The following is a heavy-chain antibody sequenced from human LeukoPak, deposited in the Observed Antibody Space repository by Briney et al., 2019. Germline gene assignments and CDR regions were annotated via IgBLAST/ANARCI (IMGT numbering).Heavy chain of an antibody. Sequence: GGSLRLSCAASGFTFSSYWMSWVRQAPGKGLEWVANIKQDGSEKYYADSVKGRFTISRDNSKNTLYLQMNSLRAEDTAVYYCAKDLSSGYYFPHWGQGTLVTVSS. CDR2: IKQDGSEK. CDR1: GFTFSSYW. V-gene: IGHV3-7*01. CDR3: AKDLSSGYYFPH. J-gene: IGHJ4*02. D-gene: IGHD3-22*01.